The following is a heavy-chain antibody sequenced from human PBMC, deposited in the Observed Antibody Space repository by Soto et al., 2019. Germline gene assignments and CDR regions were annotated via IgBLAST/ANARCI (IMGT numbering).Heavy chain of an antibody. J-gene: IGHJ4*02. CDR2: ISYDGSNK. Sequence: GGSLRLSCAASGFTFSSYGMHWVRQAPGKGLEWVAVISYDGSNKYYADSVKGRFTISRDNSKNTLYLQMNSLRAEDTAVYYCAKTMVRGVTPFDYWGQGTLVTVPS. CDR3: AKTMVRGVTPFDY. CDR1: GFTFSSYG. V-gene: IGHV3-30*18. D-gene: IGHD3-10*01.